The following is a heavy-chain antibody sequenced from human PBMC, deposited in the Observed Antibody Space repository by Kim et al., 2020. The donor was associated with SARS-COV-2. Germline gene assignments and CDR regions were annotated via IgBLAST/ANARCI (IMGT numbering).Heavy chain of an antibody. D-gene: IGHD2-15*01. J-gene: IGHJ5*01. CDR3: ARGRISTWYDF. CDR2: INESGDTT. Sequence: GGSLRLSCAASGFPFSTYAMSWVRQAPGKGLEWVSLINESGDTTYYAESVKGRFTISRDNSKNTLYLEVNSLRDEDTALYYCARGRISTWYDFWGQGTLVTVSS. V-gene: IGHV3-23*01. CDR1: GFPFSTYA.